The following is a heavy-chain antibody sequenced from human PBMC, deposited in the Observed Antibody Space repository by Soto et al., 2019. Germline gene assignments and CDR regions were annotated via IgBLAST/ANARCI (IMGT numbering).Heavy chain of an antibody. D-gene: IGHD4-4*01. Sequence: GASVKVSCKVSGYTLTELSMHWVRQAPGKGLAWMGGFDPEDGETIYAQKFQGRVTMTEDTSTDTAYMELSSLRSEDTAVYYCATGLHDYSNYVILRGMDVWGQGTTVTVSS. J-gene: IGHJ6*02. CDR3: ATGLHDYSNYVILRGMDV. CDR1: GYTLTELS. CDR2: FDPEDGET. V-gene: IGHV1-24*01.